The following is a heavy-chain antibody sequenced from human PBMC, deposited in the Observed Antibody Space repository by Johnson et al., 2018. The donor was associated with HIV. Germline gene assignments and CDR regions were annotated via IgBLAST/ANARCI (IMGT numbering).Heavy chain of an antibody. Sequence: EQLVESGGGLVQPGGSLRLSCAASEFTVSANYMSWVRQAPGKGLEWVSVTYSGGTTFYADSVKGRFTISRDNSRNTLYLQMSSLRVEDTAVYSCARDGQWGSTTWYSALDIWGQGTMVTVSS. D-gene: IGHD6-13*01. CDR3: ARDGQWGSTTWYSALDI. J-gene: IGHJ3*02. CDR1: EFTVSANY. CDR2: TYSGGTT. V-gene: IGHV3-66*01.